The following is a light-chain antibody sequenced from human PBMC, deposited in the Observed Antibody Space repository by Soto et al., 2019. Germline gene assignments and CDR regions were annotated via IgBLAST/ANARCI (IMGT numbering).Light chain of an antibody. J-gene: IGLJ1*01. CDR1: SGHSSYI. CDR3: ETWDSNTHV. CDR2: LEGSGSY. V-gene: IGLV4-60*02. Sequence: QLVLTQSSSASASLGSSVKLTCTLSSGHSSYIIAWHQQQPGKAPRYLMKLEGSGSYNKGSGVPDRFSGSSSGADSYLTSANLQFEDEADYYCETWDSNTHVFGTGTKLTVL.